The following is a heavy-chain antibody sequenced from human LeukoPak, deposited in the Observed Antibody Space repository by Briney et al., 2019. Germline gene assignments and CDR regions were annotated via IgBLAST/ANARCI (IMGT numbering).Heavy chain of an antibody. J-gene: IGHJ6*03. CDR3: ARENQVEEYYYYYYYMDV. Sequence: SETLSLTCTVSGGSISSSSYYWGWIRQPPGKGLEWIGSIYYSGSTYYNPSLKSRVTISVDTSKNQFSLKLSSVTAADTAVYYCARENQVEEYYYYYYYMDVWGKGTTVTVSS. CDR1: GGSISSSSYY. V-gene: IGHV4-39*07. CDR2: IYYSGST.